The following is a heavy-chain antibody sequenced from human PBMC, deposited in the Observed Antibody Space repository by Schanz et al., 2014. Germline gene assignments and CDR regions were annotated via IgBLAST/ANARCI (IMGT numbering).Heavy chain of an antibody. Sequence: QVQLVESGGGVVQPGRSLRLSCAASGFTFSKYGMHWVRQAPGKGLEWVAVIWYDGSNKDYADSVKGRFTISRDNSKNMLYLQMNSLRDEDTTFYYCAKDMHKDYGGKPQAFDIWGQGTMVTVSS. D-gene: IGHD4-17*01. CDR2: IWYDGSNK. V-gene: IGHV3-33*06. J-gene: IGHJ3*02. CDR1: GFTFSKYG. CDR3: AKDMHKDYGGKPQAFDI.